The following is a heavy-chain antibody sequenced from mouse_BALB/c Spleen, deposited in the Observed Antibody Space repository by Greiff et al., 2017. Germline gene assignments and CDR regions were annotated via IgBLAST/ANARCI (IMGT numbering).Heavy chain of an antibody. Sequence: QVQLKQSGAELMKPGASVKISCKATGYTFSSYWIEWVKQRPGHGLEWIGEILPGSGSTNYNEKFKGKATFTADTSSNTAYMQLSSLTSEDSAVYYCARKPRYLYYYAMDYWGQGTSVTVSS. V-gene: IGHV1-9*01. CDR1: GYTFSSYW. CDR2: ILPGSGST. CDR3: ARKPRYLYYYAMDY. D-gene: IGHD5-1*01. J-gene: IGHJ4*01.